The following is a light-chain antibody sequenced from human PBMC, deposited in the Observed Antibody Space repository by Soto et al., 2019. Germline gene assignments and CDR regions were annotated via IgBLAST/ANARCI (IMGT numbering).Light chain of an antibody. Sequence: AIRMTQSPSSLSASTGDIVTITCRARQGISSYLALYQQKPGKAPKLLIYAASTLQSGVPSRFSGSGSVTDFTLTISCRQAEDFATYYCQQYYSYPRTFGQGTKVDIK. CDR1: QGISSY. J-gene: IGKJ1*01. CDR3: QQYYSYPRT. V-gene: IGKV1-8*01. CDR2: AAS.